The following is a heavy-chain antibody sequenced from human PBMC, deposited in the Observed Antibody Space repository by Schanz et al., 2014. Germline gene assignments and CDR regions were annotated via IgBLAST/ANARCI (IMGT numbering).Heavy chain of an antibody. V-gene: IGHV1-69*02. J-gene: IGHJ6*02. CDR2: VIPILGVT. CDR1: GGTFSRLT. CDR3: ARAKRFGDMDV. Sequence: QVQLVQSGADVKKPGSSVRVSCKASGGTFSRLTFSWVRQAPGQGLEWMGRVIPILGVTHYAQKFQGRVTITADKSTFTAYMELSSLRSEDTAVYYCARAKRFGDMDVWGQGTTVTVSS. D-gene: IGHD3-10*01.